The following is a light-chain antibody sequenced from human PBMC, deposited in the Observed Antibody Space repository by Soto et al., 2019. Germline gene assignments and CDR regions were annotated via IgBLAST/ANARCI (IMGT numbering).Light chain of an antibody. V-gene: IGKV3-15*01. CDR2: RAS. J-gene: IGKJ1*01. CDR1: QSLGGN. Sequence: IVIAQSPATLAVSPGDTATLSCRASQSLGGNLAWYQQKPGQAPRLLIFRASSRATGVPARFSASGSGTEFTLTISGPQSEDFAVYYCQQYRNWPPWTFGPGTKVDIK. CDR3: QQYRNWPPWT.